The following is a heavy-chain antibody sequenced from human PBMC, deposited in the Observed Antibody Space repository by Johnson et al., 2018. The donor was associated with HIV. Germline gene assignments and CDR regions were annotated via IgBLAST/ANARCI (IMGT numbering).Heavy chain of an antibody. CDR2: ISYDGSNK. Sequence: QVQLVESGGGLVKPGGSLRVSCAASGFTFSSYVMHWVRQAPGKGLEWVTIISYDGSNKYYADSVKGRFTISRDNSKNTVYLQMSSLRAEDTAVYYCAKRAQLGTAWYVNAFDIWGQGTMVTVSS. V-gene: IGHV3-30*18. J-gene: IGHJ3*02. D-gene: IGHD3-16*01. CDR3: AKRAQLGTAWYVNAFDI. CDR1: GFTFSSYV.